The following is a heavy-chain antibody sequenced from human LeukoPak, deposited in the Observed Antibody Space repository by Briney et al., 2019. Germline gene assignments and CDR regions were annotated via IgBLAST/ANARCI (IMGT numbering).Heavy chain of an antibody. D-gene: IGHD3-3*01. J-gene: IGHJ3*02. V-gene: IGHV4-38-2*02. CDR1: GYSISSTYC. Sequence: SETLSLTCTVSGYSISSTYCWGWIRQPPGKGLEWIGRVCHSGSTNYNPSLKSRVTISVDTSKNQFSLKLSSVTAADTAVYYCARGGRFMRAFDIWGQGTMVTVSS. CDR2: VCHSGST. CDR3: ARGGRFMRAFDI.